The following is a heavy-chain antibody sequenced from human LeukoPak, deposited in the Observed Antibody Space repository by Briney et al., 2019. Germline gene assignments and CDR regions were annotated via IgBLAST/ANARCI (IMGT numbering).Heavy chain of an antibody. D-gene: IGHD3-22*01. CDR2: ISSSSNNK. CDR3: VSKSSGYCYDSSGY. V-gene: IGHV3-21*01. Sequence: PGGSLRLSCAASGFTFSNYSMNWVRQAPGKGLEWVSSISSSSNNKYYADSVKGRFTISRNNAKNSLYLQMNSLRAEDTAVYYCVSKSSGYCYDSSGYWGQGTLVTVSS. J-gene: IGHJ4*02. CDR1: GFTFSNYS.